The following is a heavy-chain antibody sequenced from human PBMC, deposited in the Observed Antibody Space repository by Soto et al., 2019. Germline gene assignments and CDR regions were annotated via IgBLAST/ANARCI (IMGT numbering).Heavy chain of an antibody. D-gene: IGHD3-9*01. Sequence: QVQLVESGGGVVQPGRSLRLSCAASGFTFSSYGMHWVRRAPGKGLEWVAVISYDGSNKYYADSVKGRFTISRDNSKNTLYLQMNSLRAEDTAVYYCAKEGHHYEILTGYRSYYGMDVWGQGTTVTVSS. V-gene: IGHV3-30*18. CDR2: ISYDGSNK. J-gene: IGHJ6*02. CDR3: AKEGHHYEILTGYRSYYGMDV. CDR1: GFTFSSYG.